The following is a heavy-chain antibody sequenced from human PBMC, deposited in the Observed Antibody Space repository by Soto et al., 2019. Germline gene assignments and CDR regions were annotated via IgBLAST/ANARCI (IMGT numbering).Heavy chain of an antibody. V-gene: IGHV1-69*13. CDR3: ATERRPQSSWRGPFAY. CDR1: GGTFSTCA. CDR2: VIPIFGTA. D-gene: IGHD6-13*01. J-gene: IGHJ4*02. Sequence: ASVKVSCKATGGTFSTCAISWVRQARGQGLEWMGRVIPIFGTANYAQKFQGRVTITADVSTRTAYIELSSLRSEDTAVYYCATERRPQSSWRGPFAYWGQGTLVTVSS.